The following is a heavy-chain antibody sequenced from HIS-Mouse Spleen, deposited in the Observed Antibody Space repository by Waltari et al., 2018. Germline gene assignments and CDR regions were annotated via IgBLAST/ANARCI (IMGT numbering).Heavy chain of an antibody. CDR1: GGSISSSSYY. D-gene: IGHD6-13*01. J-gene: IGHJ2*01. Sequence: QLQLQESGPGLVKPSETLSLTCTVSGGSISSSSYYWGWIRQPPGKGLEWIGSIYYSGSTHDNPSLKRRVTISVDTSKNQFSLKLSSVTAADTAVYYCAREIPYSSSWYDWYFDLWGRGTLVTVSS. CDR2: IYYSGST. CDR3: AREIPYSSSWYDWYFDL. V-gene: IGHV4-39*07.